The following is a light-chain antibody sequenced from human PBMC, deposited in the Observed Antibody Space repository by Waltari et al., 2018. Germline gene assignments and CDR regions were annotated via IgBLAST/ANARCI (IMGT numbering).Light chain of an antibody. J-gene: IGLJ3*02. CDR3: LLYYGGAQPWV. V-gene: IGLV7-43*01. CDR1: TGTVTSHYY. Sequence: QTVVTQEPSLTVSPGGTVTLTCASSTGTVTSHYYPNWFQQKPGQAPRALIFRRTSRHAWTPARFSGSLLGGKEALTVSGVQPEDEADDYCLLYYGGAQPWVFGGGTKLTVL. CDR2: RRT.